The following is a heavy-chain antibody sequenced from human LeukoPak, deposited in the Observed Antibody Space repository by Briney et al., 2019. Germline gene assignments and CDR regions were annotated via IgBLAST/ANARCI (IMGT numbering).Heavy chain of an antibody. V-gene: IGHV3-33*06. CDR3: AKDRDTAMEIDY. CDR2: IWYDGSNK. Sequence: PEGSLRLSCAASGFTFNNFGMHWVRQAPGKGLEWVAVIWYDGSNKYYADSVKGRFTISRDNSKNTLYLQMNSVRAEDTAVYYCAKDRDTAMEIDYWGQGTLVTVSS. CDR1: GFTFNNFG. J-gene: IGHJ4*02. D-gene: IGHD5-18*01.